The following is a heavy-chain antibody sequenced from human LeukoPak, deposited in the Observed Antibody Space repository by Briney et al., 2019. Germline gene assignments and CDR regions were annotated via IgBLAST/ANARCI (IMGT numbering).Heavy chain of an antibody. D-gene: IGHD2-15*01. CDR3: ARGQFPYCSGGSCYSSWFDP. J-gene: IGHJ5*02. CDR1: GYTFTSYD. CDR2: MNPNSSNT. V-gene: IGHV1-8*01. Sequence: GASVKVSCKASGYTFTSYDINWVRQATGQGLEWMGWMNPNSSNTGYAQKFQGRVTMTRNTSINTAYMELSSLTFEDTAVYYCARGQFPYCSGGSCYSSWFDPWGQGTLVTVSS.